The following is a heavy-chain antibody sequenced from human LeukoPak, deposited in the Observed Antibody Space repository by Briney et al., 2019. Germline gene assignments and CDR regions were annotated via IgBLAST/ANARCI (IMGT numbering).Heavy chain of an antibody. Sequence: SQTLSLTCAVSGGSISSGGYSWSWIRQPPGKGLEWIGYIYHSGSTYYNPSLKSRVTISVDRSKNQFSLKLSSVTAADTAVYYCARGRYCSGGSCHTPHLLHPQKPTNWFDPWGQGTLVTVSS. CDR2: IYHSGST. V-gene: IGHV4-30-2*01. CDR3: ARGRYCSGGSCHTPHLLHPQKPTNWFDP. CDR1: GGSISSGGYS. J-gene: IGHJ5*02. D-gene: IGHD2-15*01.